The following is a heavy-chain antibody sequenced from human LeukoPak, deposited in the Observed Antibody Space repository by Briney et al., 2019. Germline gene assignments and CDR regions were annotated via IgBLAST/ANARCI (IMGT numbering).Heavy chain of an antibody. D-gene: IGHD2-15*01. CDR1: GYTLTELS. V-gene: IGHV1-24*01. J-gene: IGHJ3*02. CDR2: FDPEDGET. Sequence: ASVKVSCKVSGYTLTELSMHWVRQAPGKGLEWMGGFDPEDGETIYAQKFQGRVAMTEDTSTDTAYMELSSLRSEDTAVYYCATASFIVVVVAATPDAFDIWGQGTMVTVSS. CDR3: ATASFIVVVVAATPDAFDI.